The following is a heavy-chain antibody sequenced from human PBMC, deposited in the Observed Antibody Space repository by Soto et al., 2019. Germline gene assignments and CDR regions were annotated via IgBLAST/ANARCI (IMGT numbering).Heavy chain of an antibody. CDR3: TTRGYCSGGSCRIGMDV. CDR2: IKSKTDGGTT. D-gene: IGHD2-15*01. CDR1: GFTFSNAW. J-gene: IGHJ6*02. Sequence: EVQLVESGGGLVKPGGSLRLSCAASGFTFSNAWMSWVRQAPGKGLEWVGRIKSKTDGGTTDYAAPVKGRFTISRDDSKNTLYLQMNSLKTEDTAVYYCTTRGYCSGGSCRIGMDVWGQGTTGTVSS. V-gene: IGHV3-15*01.